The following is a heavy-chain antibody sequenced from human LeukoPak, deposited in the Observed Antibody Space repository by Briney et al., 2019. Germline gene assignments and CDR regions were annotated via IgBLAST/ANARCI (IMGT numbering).Heavy chain of an antibody. D-gene: IGHD3-22*01. CDR3: AGERSPYFYDSSGYYHGFDY. Sequence: SETLSLTCTVSGGSISSSSYYWGWIRQPPGKGLEWIGSIYYSGSTYYNPSLKSRVTISVDTSKNQFSLKLSSVTAADTAVYYCAGERSPYFYDSSGYYHGFDYWGQGTLVTVSS. CDR1: GGSISSSSYY. V-gene: IGHV4-39*07. J-gene: IGHJ4*02. CDR2: IYYSGST.